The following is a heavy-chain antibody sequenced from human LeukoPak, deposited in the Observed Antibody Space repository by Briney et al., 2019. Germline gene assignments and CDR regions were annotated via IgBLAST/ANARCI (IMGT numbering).Heavy chain of an antibody. V-gene: IGHV3-30*12. J-gene: IGHJ4*02. CDR2: ISYDGSNK. CDR1: GFTFSSYG. Sequence: PGGSLRLSCAASGFTFSSYGMHWVRQAPGKGLEWVAVISYDGSNKYYADSVKGRFTISRDNSKNTLYLQMNSLRAEDTAVYYCAKLFRGVIITNLYYFDYWGQGTLVTVSS. D-gene: IGHD3-10*01. CDR3: AKLFRGVIITNLYYFDY.